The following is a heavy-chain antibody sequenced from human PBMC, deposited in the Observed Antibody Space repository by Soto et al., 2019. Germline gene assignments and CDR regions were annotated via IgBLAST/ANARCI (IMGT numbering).Heavy chain of an antibody. CDR3: AGGSGWYVY. J-gene: IGHJ4*02. D-gene: IGHD6-19*01. Sequence: QVQLQESGPGLVKPSETLSLTCTVSGGSISSYYWTWIRQPPGKGLEWIGHMYYGGSTNYNPSLKSRVTIAVDKSNTQSSFKLSSVTAADEAVYYYAGGSGWYVYWGRGTLVTVSS. CDR2: MYYGGST. CDR1: GGSISSYY. V-gene: IGHV4-59*01.